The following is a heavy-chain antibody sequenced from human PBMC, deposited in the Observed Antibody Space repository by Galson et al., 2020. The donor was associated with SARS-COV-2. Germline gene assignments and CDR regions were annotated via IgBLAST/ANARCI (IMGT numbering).Heavy chain of an antibody. Sequence: ASVKVSCKASGYPFTGYHMHWVRQAPGQGLEWMGEISPNSGDTKYAQKFQGRVTMTRDTSISTAYMELTGLTSDDTAAYFCARGRGNIVVYYFDYWGQGTLVTGSS. CDR2: ISPNSGDT. CDR3: ARGRGNIVVYYFDY. V-gene: IGHV1-2*02. D-gene: IGHD2-21*01. J-gene: IGHJ4*02. CDR1: GYPFTGYH.